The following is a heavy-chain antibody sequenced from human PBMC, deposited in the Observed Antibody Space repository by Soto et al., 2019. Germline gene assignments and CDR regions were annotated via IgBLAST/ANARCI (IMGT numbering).Heavy chain of an antibody. V-gene: IGHV3-30*18. Sequence: PGGSLRLSCAASGFTFSSYGMHWVRQAPGKGLEWVAVISYDGSTYYADSVKGRFTISRDNSKNTLYLQMNSLRAEDTAVYYCAKEGLRYFDWLLYDAFDIWGQGTMVTVSS. J-gene: IGHJ3*02. CDR1: GFTFSSYG. CDR3: AKEGLRYFDWLLYDAFDI. CDR2: ISYDGST. D-gene: IGHD3-9*01.